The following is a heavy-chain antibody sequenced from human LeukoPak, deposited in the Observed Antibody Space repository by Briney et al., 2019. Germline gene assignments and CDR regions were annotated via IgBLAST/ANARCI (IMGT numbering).Heavy chain of an antibody. CDR3: AREDYGDSVFYY. V-gene: IGHV3-30*03. CDR1: GFTFSSYG. Sequence: PGGSLRLSCAASGFTFSSYGMHWVRQAPGKGLEWVAVISYDGSNKYYADSVKGRFTISRDNAKNSLYLQMNSLRAEDTAVYYCAREDYGDSVFYYWGQGTLVTVSS. J-gene: IGHJ4*02. D-gene: IGHD4-17*01. CDR2: ISYDGSNK.